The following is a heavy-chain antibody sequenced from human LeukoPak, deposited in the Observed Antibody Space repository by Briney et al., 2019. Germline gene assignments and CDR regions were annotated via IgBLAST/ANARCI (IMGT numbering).Heavy chain of an antibody. CDR2: ISGSGGST. D-gene: IGHD6-13*01. J-gene: IGHJ5*02. CDR1: GFTFSSYA. Sequence: GGSLRLSCAASGFTFSSYAMNWVRQAPGKGLEWVSAISGSGGSTYYADSVKGRFTISRDNSKNTLYLQMNSLRAEDTAVYYCAKDPRQQLVLQFDPWGKGTLVTVSS. V-gene: IGHV3-23*01. CDR3: AKDPRQQLVLQFDP.